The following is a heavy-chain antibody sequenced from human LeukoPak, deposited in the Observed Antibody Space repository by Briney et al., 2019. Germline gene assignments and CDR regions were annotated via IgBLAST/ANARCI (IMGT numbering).Heavy chain of an antibody. CDR3: ARSITKSDC. D-gene: IGHD2-8*01. J-gene: IGHJ4*02. CDR2: IKQDGGEK. CDR1: GFTFSSYR. V-gene: IGHV3-7*04. Sequence: GGPLRLSCAASGFTFSSYRMIWLPQAPGKGLEWVANIKQDGGEKYYVDSVKGRFTISRDNAKDSLYLQMNSLRAKDTAMYYCARSITKSDCWGQGTLVTVSS.